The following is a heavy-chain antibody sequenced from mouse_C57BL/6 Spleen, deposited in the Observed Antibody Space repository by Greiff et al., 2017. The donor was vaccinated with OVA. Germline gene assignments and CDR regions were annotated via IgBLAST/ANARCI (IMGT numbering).Heavy chain of an antibody. J-gene: IGHJ2*01. D-gene: IGHD2-4*01. CDR3: ARRDDYDGDY. Sequence: VQLQQSGAELVRPGTSVKVSCKASGYAFTNYLIEWVKQRPGQGLEWIGVINPGSGGTNYNEKFEGKATLTADKSSSTAYMQLSSLTSEDSAVYFCARRDDYDGDYWGQGTTLTVSS. V-gene: IGHV1-54*01. CDR1: GYAFTNYL. CDR2: INPGSGGT.